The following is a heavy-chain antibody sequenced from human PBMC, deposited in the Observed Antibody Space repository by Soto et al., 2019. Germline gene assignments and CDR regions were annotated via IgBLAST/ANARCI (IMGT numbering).Heavy chain of an antibody. D-gene: IGHD1-1*01. J-gene: IGHJ4*02. CDR1: GFTFSRYA. V-gene: IGHV3-23*01. CDR2: ISDSGST. CDR3: ARQGRGTCDYFDY. Sequence: HPGGSLRLSWTASGFTFSRYAMSWVRQAPGKGLEWVSTISDSGSTYYAESVKGRLTIYRDNSKHTLYLQMNSLRAQDTAMFFCARQGRGTCDYFDYWSQGTLVTVSA.